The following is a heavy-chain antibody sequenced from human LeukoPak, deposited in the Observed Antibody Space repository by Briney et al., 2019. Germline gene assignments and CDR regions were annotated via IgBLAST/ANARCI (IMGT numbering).Heavy chain of an antibody. J-gene: IGHJ4*02. CDR2: IWYDGSNK. Sequence: GGSLRLSCAASGFTFSSYGMHWVRQAPGKGLEWVAVIWYDGSNKYYADSVKGRFTISRDNSKNTLYLQMNSPRAEDTAVYYCARGEIAAAADYWGQGTLVTVSS. CDR3: ARGEIAAAADY. V-gene: IGHV3-33*01. D-gene: IGHD6-13*01. CDR1: GFTFSSYG.